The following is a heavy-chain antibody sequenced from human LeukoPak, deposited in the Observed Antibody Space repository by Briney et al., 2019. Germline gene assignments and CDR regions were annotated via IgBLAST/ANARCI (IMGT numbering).Heavy chain of an antibody. CDR2: FSSGNDYI. J-gene: IGHJ6*03. CDR1: GFTFSSYA. Sequence: GGSLRLSCAASGFTFSSYAMSWVRQAPGKGLEWVSSFSSGNDYIYYGDSVKGRFTISRDNAKNSLYLQMNSLRAEDTAVYYCARVIGNYYQMDVWGKGTTVTVSS. V-gene: IGHV3-21*01. D-gene: IGHD1-20*01. CDR3: ARVIGNYYQMDV.